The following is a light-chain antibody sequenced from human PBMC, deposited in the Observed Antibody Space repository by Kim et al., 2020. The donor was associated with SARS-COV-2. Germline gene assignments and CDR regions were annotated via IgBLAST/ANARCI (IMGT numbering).Light chain of an antibody. CDR1: RIRSYY. CDR3: NSRDSSGNHVV. CDR2: GKN. Sequence: SSELTQDPADCVAMRQTDRITCQGDRIRSYYASWYQQKPGQAPVLVIYGKNNRPSGIPDRFSGSSSGNTASLTITGAQAEDEADYYCNSRDSSGNHVVFGVRTQLTVL. J-gene: IGLJ2*01. V-gene: IGLV3-19*01.